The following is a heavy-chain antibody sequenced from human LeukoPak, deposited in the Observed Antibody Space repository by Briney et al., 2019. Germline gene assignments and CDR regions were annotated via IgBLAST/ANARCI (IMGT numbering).Heavy chain of an antibody. Sequence: SETLSLTCTVSGDSISSSYWSWIRQPAGKGLEWIGRIYTSGSTNYNPSLKSRVIMSLDTPENQFSLKLSSVTAADTAIYYCARGVRYSSGWNNWFDPWGQGTLVTVSS. J-gene: IGHJ5*02. CDR2: IYTSGST. CDR1: GDSISSSY. D-gene: IGHD6-19*01. CDR3: ARGVRYSSGWNNWFDP. V-gene: IGHV4-4*07.